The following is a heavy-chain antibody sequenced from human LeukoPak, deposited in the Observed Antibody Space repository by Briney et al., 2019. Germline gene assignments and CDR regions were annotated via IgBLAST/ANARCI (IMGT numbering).Heavy chain of an antibody. CDR3: AKESGSRRPCEY. J-gene: IGHJ4*02. CDR1: GFTFSTYG. D-gene: IGHD5-12*01. Sequence: GGSLRLSCAASGFTFSTYGMNWVRQAPGKGLEWVSAISADGKGKYYADSVKGRFTISRDNSKNTLYLQMNSLRAEDTAMYYCAKESGSRRPCEYWGQGTLVTVSS. CDR2: ISADGKGK. V-gene: IGHV3-23*01.